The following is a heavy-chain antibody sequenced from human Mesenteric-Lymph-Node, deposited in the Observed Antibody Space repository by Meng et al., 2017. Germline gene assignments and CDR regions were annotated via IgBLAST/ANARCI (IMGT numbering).Heavy chain of an antibody. V-gene: IGHV3-48*03. CDR2: ISSSGSTI. CDR1: GFTFSSYE. Sequence: GESLKISCAASGFTFSSYEMNWVRQAPGKGLEWVSYISSSGSTIYYADSVKGRFTISRDNAKNSLYLQMNSLRAEDTAVYYCARLVVVIRLWDDAFDIWGQGTMVTVSS. J-gene: IGHJ3*02. CDR3: ARLVVVIRLWDDAFDI. D-gene: IGHD3-22*01.